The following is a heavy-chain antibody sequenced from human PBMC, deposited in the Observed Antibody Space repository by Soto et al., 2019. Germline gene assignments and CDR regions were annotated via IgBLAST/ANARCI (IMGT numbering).Heavy chain of an antibody. V-gene: IGHV3-23*01. CDR1: GFTFSSYA. CDR2: ISGSGGST. Sequence: EVQLLESGGGLVQPGGSLRLSCAASGFTFSSYAMSWVRQAPGKGLEWVSAISGSGGSTYYADSVKGRFTISRDNSKNTLYLQMNSLRAEDTAVYFCSKGEDCSGGSCYYYGMDVWGQGTTVTVSS. CDR3: SKGEDCSGGSCYYYGMDV. D-gene: IGHD2-15*01. J-gene: IGHJ6*02.